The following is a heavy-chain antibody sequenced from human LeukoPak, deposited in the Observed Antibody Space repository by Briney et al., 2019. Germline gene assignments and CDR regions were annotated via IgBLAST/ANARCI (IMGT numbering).Heavy chain of an antibody. D-gene: IGHD2-2*01. CDR2: ISAYNGNT. V-gene: IGHV1-18*01. CDR1: GYTFTSYG. J-gene: IGHJ5*02. CDR3: ARDDIVVVPAARPNWFDP. Sequence: GASVKVSCMASGYTFTSYGISWVRQAPGQGLEWMGWISAYNGNTNYAQKLQGRVTMTTDTSTSTAYMELRSLRSDDTAVYYCARDDIVVVPAARPNWFDPWGQGTLVTVSS.